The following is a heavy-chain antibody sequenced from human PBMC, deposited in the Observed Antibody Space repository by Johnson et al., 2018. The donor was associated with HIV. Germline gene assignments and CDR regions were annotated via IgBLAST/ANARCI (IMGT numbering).Heavy chain of an antibody. D-gene: IGHD2-21*01. J-gene: IGHJ3*02. V-gene: IGHV3-66*02. Sequence: MQLVESGGGLVQPGGSLRLSCEASGFTVSSNYMSWVRQAPGKGLEWVSVIYSGGSTYYADSVKGRFTISRDNSKNTLYLQMNSLRAEDTAVYYCARDTGGGEPYDIWGQGTMVTVSS. CDR2: IYSGGST. CDR3: ARDTGGGEPYDI. CDR1: GFTVSSNY.